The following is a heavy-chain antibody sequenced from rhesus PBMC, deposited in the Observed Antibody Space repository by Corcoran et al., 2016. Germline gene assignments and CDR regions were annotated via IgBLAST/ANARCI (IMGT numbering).Heavy chain of an antibody. D-gene: IGHD6-43*01. CDR1: GYSISSGFY. J-gene: IGHJ4*01. CDR3: TRVQYSSSPIDY. V-gene: IGHV4-99*02. CDR2: IFGSSGST. Sequence: QVQLQESGPGLVKPSETLSLTCAVSGYSISSGFYWGWIRQPPGKGLEYIGYIFGSSGSTYYNPSLKSRITIPKDTSKNQFSLRLSSVTAADTAVYYCTRVQYSSSPIDYWGQGVLVTVSS.